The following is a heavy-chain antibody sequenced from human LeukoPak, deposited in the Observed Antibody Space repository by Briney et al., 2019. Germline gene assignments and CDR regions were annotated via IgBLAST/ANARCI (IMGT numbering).Heavy chain of an antibody. CDR2: IKSKTDGGTT. Sequence: GGSMRLSCAASGFTFSNAWMTWVRQTPGKGLEWIGRIKSKTDGGTTDYAAPVKGRFTISRDDSKNTLYLQMNSLKTEDTAAHYCTRGGWLRYYFDYWGQGTLVTVSS. V-gene: IGHV3-15*01. J-gene: IGHJ4*02. CDR1: GFTFSNAW. CDR3: TRGGWLRYYFDY. D-gene: IGHD5-24*01.